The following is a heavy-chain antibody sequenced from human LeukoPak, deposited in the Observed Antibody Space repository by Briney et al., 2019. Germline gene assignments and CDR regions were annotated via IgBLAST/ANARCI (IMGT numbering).Heavy chain of an antibody. J-gene: IGHJ4*02. V-gene: IGHV4-59*01. CDR3: ARGRVYYGSGSYYPSSLFDY. Sequence: SETPSLTCTVSGGSISSYYWSWIRQPPGKGLEWIGYICYSGSTNYNLSLKSRVTISVDTSKNQFSLKLSSVTAADTAVYYCARGRVYYGSGSYYPSSLFDYWGQGTLVTVSS. CDR1: GGSISSYY. CDR2: ICYSGST. D-gene: IGHD3-10*01.